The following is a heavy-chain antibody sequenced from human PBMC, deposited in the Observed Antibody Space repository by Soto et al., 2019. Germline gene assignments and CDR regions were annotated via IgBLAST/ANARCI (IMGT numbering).Heavy chain of an antibody. D-gene: IGHD1-26*01. CDR1: GYTFTSYY. J-gene: IGHJ6*02. Sequence: QVQLVQSGAEVKKPGASVKVSCKASGYTFTSYYMHWVRQAPGQGLEWMGIINPSGGSTSYAQKFQGRVTMTGDTSTSTVYMELSSVRSEDTAVYYCARDRWPKRELLSSYGMDVWGQGTTVTVSS. CDR2: INPSGGST. CDR3: ARDRWPKRELLSSYGMDV. V-gene: IGHV1-46*01.